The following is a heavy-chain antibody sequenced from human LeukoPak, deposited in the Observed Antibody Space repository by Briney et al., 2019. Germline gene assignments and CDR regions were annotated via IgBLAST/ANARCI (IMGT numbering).Heavy chain of an antibody. D-gene: IGHD6-19*01. CDR1: GGSISSSSYY. J-gene: IGHJ5*02. CDR3: ARLSPWWQWLVRGWFDP. CDR2: TYYSGST. Sequence: PSETLSLTCTVSGGSISSSSYYWGWIRQPPGKGLEWIGSTYYSGSTYYNPSLKSRVTISVDTSKNQFSLKLSSVTAADTAVYYCARLSPWWQWLVRGWFDPWGQGTLVTVSS. V-gene: IGHV4-39*07.